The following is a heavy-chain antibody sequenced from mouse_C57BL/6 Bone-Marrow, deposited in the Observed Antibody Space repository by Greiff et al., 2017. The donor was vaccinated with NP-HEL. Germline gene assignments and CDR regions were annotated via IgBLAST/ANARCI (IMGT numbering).Heavy chain of an antibody. CDR2: IDPSDSYT. V-gene: IGHV1-69*01. CDR3: ARNLLYAMDY. J-gene: IGHJ4*01. CDR1: GYTFTSYW. D-gene: IGHD2-10*01. Sequence: VQLQQPGAELVMPGASVKLSCKASGYTFTSYWMHWVKQRPEQGLEWIGEIDPSDSYTNYNQKFKGKSTLTVDKSSSKAYMQLSSLASEDTADYYGARNLLYAMDYWGQGTSVTVSS.